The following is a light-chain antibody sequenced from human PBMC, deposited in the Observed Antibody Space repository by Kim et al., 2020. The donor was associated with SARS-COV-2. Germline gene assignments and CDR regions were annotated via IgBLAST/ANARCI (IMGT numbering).Light chain of an antibody. V-gene: IGLV10-54*04. CDR2: GNH. CDR1: SNNVGAPG. Sequence: QTATLTCTGNSNNVGAPGAAWLQQHRSFTPKLLSYGNHNRPSGISERFSASRSGNAASLTITGLQPEDEADYYCSAWDTGLRAWVFGGGTQLTVL. CDR3: SAWDTGLRAWV. J-gene: IGLJ3*02.